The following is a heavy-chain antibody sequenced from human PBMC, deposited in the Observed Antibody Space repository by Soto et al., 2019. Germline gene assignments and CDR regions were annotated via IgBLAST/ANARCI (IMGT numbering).Heavy chain of an antibody. V-gene: IGHV4-34*01. CDR2: IHHSGST. Sequence: PSEILSLTCTVSGGSISSYYWSWIRQPPGKGLEWIGEIHHSGSTNYNPSLKSRVTISVDTSKNQFSLKLSSVTAADTAVYYCARGVGYSGYDFFDWGQGTLVTVSS. CDR3: ARGVGYSGYDFFD. J-gene: IGHJ4*02. D-gene: IGHD5-12*01. CDR1: GGSISSYY.